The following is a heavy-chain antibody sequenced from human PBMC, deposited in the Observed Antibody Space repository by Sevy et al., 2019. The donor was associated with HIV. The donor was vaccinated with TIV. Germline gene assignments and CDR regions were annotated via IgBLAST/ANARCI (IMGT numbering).Heavy chain of an antibody. Sequence: GGSLRLSCAASGFTFSGCYMSWIRQAPGKGLEWVSYISSRSSYTNYADSVKGRFTVSRDNSKNTLYLQMNSLRADDTAVYYCAGHYYDSTGYYFPLDYWGQGTLVTVSS. J-gene: IGHJ4*02. CDR2: ISSRSSYT. V-gene: IGHV3-11*06. CDR3: AGHYYDSTGYYFPLDY. CDR1: GFTFSGCY. D-gene: IGHD3-22*01.